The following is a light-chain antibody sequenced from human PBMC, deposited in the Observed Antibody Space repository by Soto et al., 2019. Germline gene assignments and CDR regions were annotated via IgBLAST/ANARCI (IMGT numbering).Light chain of an antibody. CDR2: DNR. V-gene: IGLV3-21*01. Sequence: SYELTQPPSVSVAPGQTASISCGGNNIGIKDVYWYQQQPGQAPVLVIYDNRDRPSGIPARFSGSNSGNTDTLTISRVEAGDEADYYCQVWDTSSDHPVFGGGTKVTVL. CDR3: QVWDTSSDHPV. J-gene: IGLJ2*01. CDR1: NIGIKD.